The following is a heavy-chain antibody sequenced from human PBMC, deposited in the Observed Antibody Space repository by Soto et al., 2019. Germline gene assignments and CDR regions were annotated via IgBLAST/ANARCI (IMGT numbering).Heavy chain of an antibody. Sequence: LRLSCAASGFTFSSYGMHWVRQAPGEGLEWVAVISYDGSNKYYADSVKGRFTISRDNSKNTLYLQMNSLRAEDTAVYYCAKDLGYYYGMDVWGQGTTVTVSS. CDR1: GFTFSSYG. J-gene: IGHJ6*02. D-gene: IGHD7-27*01. CDR3: AKDLGYYYGMDV. CDR2: ISYDGSNK. V-gene: IGHV3-30*18.